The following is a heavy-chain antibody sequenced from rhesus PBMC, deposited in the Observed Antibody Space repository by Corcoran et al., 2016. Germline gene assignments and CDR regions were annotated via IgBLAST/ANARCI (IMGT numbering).Heavy chain of an antibody. CDR1: GFTFSSYW. Sequence: EVQLVESGGGLAKPGGSLRLSCAASGFTFSSYWMNWVRQAQGKGLEWVSAINSGGGSTYYADSGEGRFTISRDNSKNTLSLQMNSLRAEDTAVYYWAKDGGSWNNPEYFEFWGQGALVTVSS. CDR3: AKDGGSWNNPEYFEF. CDR2: INSGGGST. D-gene: IGHD1-20*01. J-gene: IGHJ1*01. V-gene: IGHV3S25*01.